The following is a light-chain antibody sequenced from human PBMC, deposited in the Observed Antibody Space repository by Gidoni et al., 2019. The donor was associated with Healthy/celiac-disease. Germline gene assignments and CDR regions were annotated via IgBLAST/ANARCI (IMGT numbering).Light chain of an antibody. CDR2: GNS. CDR1: SSNIGAGYD. V-gene: IGLV1-40*01. Sequence: QSVLTQPPSVSGAPGQTVTISCTGSSSNIGAGYDVHWYQQRPGTAPKLLIYGNSNRPSGVPDRFSGSKSGTSASLAITGLQAEDEADYYCQSYDSSLSGRYVFGTGTKVTVL. J-gene: IGLJ1*01. CDR3: QSYDSSLSGRYV.